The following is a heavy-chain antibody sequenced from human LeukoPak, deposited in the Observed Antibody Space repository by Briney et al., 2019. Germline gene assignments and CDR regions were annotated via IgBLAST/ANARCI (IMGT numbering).Heavy chain of an antibody. CDR1: GGSFSGYY. Sequence: SETLSLTCVVYGGSFSGYYWSWIRQPPGKGLEWIGEINHSGSTNYNPSLKSRVTISVDTSKNQFSLKLSSVTAADTAVFYCAREEAYYYYYMDVWGKGTTVTVSS. J-gene: IGHJ6*03. CDR3: AREEAYYYYYMDV. CDR2: INHSGST. V-gene: IGHV4-34*01.